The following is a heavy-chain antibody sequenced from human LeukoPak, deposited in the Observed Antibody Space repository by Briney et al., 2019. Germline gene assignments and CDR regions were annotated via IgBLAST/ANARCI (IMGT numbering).Heavy chain of an antibody. CDR2: INHSGST. J-gene: IGHJ6*03. D-gene: IGHD6-13*01. V-gene: IGHV4-34*01. Sequence: SETLSLTCAVYGGSFSGYYWSWIRQPPGKGLEWIGEINHSGSTNYNPSLKSRVTISVDTSKNQFSLKLSSVTAADTAVYYCARVSSSSWLYYYYYMDVWGKGTTVTVSS. CDR1: GGSFSGYY. CDR3: ARVSSSSWLYYYYYMDV.